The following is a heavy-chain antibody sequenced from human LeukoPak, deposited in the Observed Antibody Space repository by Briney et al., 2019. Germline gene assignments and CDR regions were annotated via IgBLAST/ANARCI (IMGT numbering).Heavy chain of an antibody. Sequence: GASVKVSCKASGYTFTSYAMHWVRQAPGQRLEWMGWINAGDGNTKYSQKFQGRVTITRDTSASTAYMELSSLRSEDTAVYYCARWGPGGQRGSFDIWGQGTMVTVSS. D-gene: IGHD7-27*01. CDR3: ARWGPGGQRGSFDI. J-gene: IGHJ3*02. CDR2: INAGDGNT. CDR1: GYTFTSYA. V-gene: IGHV1-3*01.